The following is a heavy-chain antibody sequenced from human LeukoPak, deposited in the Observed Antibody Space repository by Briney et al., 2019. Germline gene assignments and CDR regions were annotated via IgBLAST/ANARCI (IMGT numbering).Heavy chain of an antibody. CDR2: ISSSSSTI. Sequence: PGGSLRLSCAASGFTFSSYSMTWVRQAPGKGLEWVSYISSSSSTIYYADSVKGRFTISRDNAQNSLYLQLNSLRAEDTAVYYCARVRGDTESARAGLVDYWGQGTLVTVSS. D-gene: IGHD3-10*01. V-gene: IGHV3-48*01. J-gene: IGHJ4*02. CDR1: GFTFSSYS. CDR3: ARVRGDTESARAGLVDY.